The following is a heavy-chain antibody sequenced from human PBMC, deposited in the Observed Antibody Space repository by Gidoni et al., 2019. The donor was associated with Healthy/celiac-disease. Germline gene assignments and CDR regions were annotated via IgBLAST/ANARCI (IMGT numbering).Heavy chain of an antibody. J-gene: IGHJ4*02. Sequence: QGQLVECGGGAGQRGGRLRLSCAAPGFTSSAYGRHWGGPAPGRGVGWVAVISYAGSDNYYADSVTGRFPISRDNSKNTLYLQLNSLRAEATAVYYCSKDHKWGYSSGWCVDYWGQGTLVTVSS. CDR1: GFTSSAYG. CDR3: SKDHKWGYSSGWCVDY. V-gene: IGHV3-30*18. D-gene: IGHD6-19*01. CDR2: ISYAGSDN.